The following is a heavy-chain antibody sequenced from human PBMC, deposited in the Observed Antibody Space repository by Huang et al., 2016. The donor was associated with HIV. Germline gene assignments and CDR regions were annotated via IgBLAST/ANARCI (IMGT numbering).Heavy chain of an antibody. CDR2: SYYSGST. J-gene: IGHJ4*02. Sequence: QVQLQESGPGLVKPSETLSLTCTVSGGSISSHHWSWIRQPPGKGLEWIGSSYYSGSTNYNPSLKSRVTISVDTSKNQFSLKLSSVTAADTAVYYCARDTMVRGFDYWGQGTLVTVSS. CDR1: GGSISSHH. CDR3: ARDTMVRGFDY. D-gene: IGHD3-10*01. V-gene: IGHV4-59*11.